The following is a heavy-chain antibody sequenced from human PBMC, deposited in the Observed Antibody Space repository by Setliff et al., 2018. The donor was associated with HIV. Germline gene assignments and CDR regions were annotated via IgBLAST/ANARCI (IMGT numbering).Heavy chain of an antibody. CDR2: MNPNSGNT. V-gene: IGHV1-8*02. D-gene: IGHD6-19*01. J-gene: IGHJ4*02. CDR1: GYTFNSYD. Sequence: ASVKVSCKASGYTFNSYDINWVRQATGQGLEWMGWMNPNSGNTGYAQKFQGRVTMTRDTSISTAYMELSSLRSEDTAVYYCARNSFPRTVTGTGPLFDSWGQGTLVTVSS. CDR3: ARNSFPRTVTGTGPLFDS.